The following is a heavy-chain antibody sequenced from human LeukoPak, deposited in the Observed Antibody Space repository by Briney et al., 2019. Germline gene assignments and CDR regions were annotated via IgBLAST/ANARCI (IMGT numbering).Heavy chain of an antibody. CDR2: IYASGST. CDR1: GGSICSYS. Sequence: SETLSLTCIVSGGSICSYSWRWIRQPAGKALEWIGRIYASGSTSFNPSLQSRVTMSLDTSKNEVSLKLSSVTAADTAVYYCATYYFYMGVWGKGTTATVTS. CDR3: ATYYFYMGV. V-gene: IGHV4-4*07. J-gene: IGHJ6*03.